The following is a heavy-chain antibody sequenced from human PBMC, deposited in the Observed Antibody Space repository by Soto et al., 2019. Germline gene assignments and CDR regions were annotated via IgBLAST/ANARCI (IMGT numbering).Heavy chain of an antibody. CDR2: IFSNDER. Sequence: QVTLKESGPVLVKPTETLTLTCTVSGFSLGNARMGVSWIRQPPGKALEWLAHIFSNDERSYSTSLKSRLTISKDTPKSQVVLTMTNMDPVDTATYYCARIRYSSSWYSQFYFDYWGQGTLVTVSS. J-gene: IGHJ4*02. CDR3: ARIRYSSSWYSQFYFDY. D-gene: IGHD6-13*01. V-gene: IGHV2-26*01. CDR1: GFSLGNARMG.